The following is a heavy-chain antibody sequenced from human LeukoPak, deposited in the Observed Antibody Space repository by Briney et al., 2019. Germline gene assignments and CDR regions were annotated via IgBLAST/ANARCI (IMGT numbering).Heavy chain of an antibody. CDR2: IYYSGST. J-gene: IGHJ3*02. V-gene: IGHV4-39*01. CDR1: GGSISSSIYY. D-gene: IGHD6-13*01. Sequence: PSETLSLTCTVSGGSISSSIYYWGWIRQPPGKGLEWIGSIYYSGSTYYNPSLKSRVTISVDTSKNQFSLKLSSVTAADTAVYYCASLAAAASSGDDAFDIWGQGTMVTVSS. CDR3: ASLAAAASSGDDAFDI.